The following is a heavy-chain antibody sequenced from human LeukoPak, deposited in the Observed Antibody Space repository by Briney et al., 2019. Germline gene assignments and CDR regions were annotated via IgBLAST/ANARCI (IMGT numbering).Heavy chain of an antibody. CDR3: ARHGSITMVRGKRRYYYMDV. V-gene: IGHV3-74*01. CDR1: GFTFSTYW. Sequence: GGSLRLSCAASGFTFSTYWMHWVRQAPGKGLVWVSGLNSDGSITGYVDSVKGRFTISRDNAKNTLYLQMNTLRAEDTAVYYCARHGSITMVRGKRRYYYMDVWGKGTTVTISS. CDR2: LNSDGSIT. J-gene: IGHJ6*03. D-gene: IGHD3-10*01.